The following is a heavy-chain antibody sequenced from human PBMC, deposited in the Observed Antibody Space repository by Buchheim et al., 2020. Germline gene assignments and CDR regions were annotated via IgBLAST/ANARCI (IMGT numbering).Heavy chain of an antibody. CDR3: ARDRAGYDFDY. V-gene: IGHV4-30-4*01. J-gene: IGHJ4*02. D-gene: IGHD1-1*01. CDR2: IYYSGRT. CDR1: GGSISSGDYY. Sequence: QVQLQESGPGLVKPSQTLSLTCTVSGGSISSGDYYWSWIRQPPKKGLEWIGYIYYSGRTYYNPSLKSRVSISVDTSNNQFSLKLSSVTAADPAVYYFARDRAGYDFDYWGQGNL.